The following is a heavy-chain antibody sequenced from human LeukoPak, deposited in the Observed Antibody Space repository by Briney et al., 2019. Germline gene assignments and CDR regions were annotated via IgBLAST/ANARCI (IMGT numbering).Heavy chain of an antibody. CDR3: AKARDDYWTARGHFDY. D-gene: IGHD5-24*01. CDR1: GFTFSSYW. J-gene: IGHJ4*02. V-gene: IGHV3-74*01. CDR2: INSDGSST. Sequence: GGSLRLSCAASGFTFSSYWMHWVRQAPGKGLVWVSRINSDGSSTSYADSVKGRFTISRDDAKNTLYLQMNSLRAEDTAVYYCAKARDDYWTARGHFDYWGQGTLVTVSS.